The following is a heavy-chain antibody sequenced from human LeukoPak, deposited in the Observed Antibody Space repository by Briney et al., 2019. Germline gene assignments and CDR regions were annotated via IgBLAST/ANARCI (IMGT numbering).Heavy chain of an antibody. CDR2: IHPKSGGT. V-gene: IGHV1-2*02. CDR3: ATTGRNAFDM. J-gene: IGHJ3*02. CDR1: GNTFTNYY. Sequence: GASVKVSCRASGNTFTNYYVHWVRQAPGQGLEWMAWIHPKSGGTNYALEFQGRVTLTRDTSFTTVYMALSWLRTDDTALYYCATTGRNAFDMSLQGTMVTVSS.